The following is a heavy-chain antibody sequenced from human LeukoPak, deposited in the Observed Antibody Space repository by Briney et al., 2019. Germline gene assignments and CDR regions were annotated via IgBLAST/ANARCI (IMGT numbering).Heavy chain of an antibody. V-gene: IGHV1-2*02. CDR1: GYMFTGYY. Sequence: EASVTVSCKASGYMFTGYYMHRVRQAPGQGLEWMGWINPNSGGTNYAQKFQGRVTMTRDTSISTAYMELSSLRSDDTAVYYCARGYCSGDCFTLFDYWGQGTLVTVSS. D-gene: IGHD2-21*02. CDR2: INPNSGGT. J-gene: IGHJ4*02. CDR3: ARGYCSGDCFTLFDY.